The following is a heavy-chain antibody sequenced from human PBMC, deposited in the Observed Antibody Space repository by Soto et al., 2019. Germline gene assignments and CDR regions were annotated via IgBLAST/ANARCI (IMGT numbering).Heavy chain of an antibody. Sequence: EVQLVESGGGLVKPGGALRLSCAASGFTFSNAWMSWVRQAPGKGLEWVGRIKSKTDGGTTDYAAPVKGRFTISRDDSKNTLYLQLNSLKTEDTAVYYCTTDSYYDSFDYWGQGTLVTVSS. CDR1: GFTFSNAW. V-gene: IGHV3-15*01. J-gene: IGHJ4*02. CDR2: IKSKTDGGTT. CDR3: TTDSYYDSFDY. D-gene: IGHD3-3*01.